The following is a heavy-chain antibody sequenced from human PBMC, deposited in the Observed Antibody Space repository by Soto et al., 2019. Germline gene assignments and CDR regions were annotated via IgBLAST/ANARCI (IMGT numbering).Heavy chain of an antibody. CDR2: IWYDGSNK. CDR3: ANQMVDSSGYSFDY. D-gene: IGHD3-22*01. V-gene: IGHV3-33*08. J-gene: IGHJ4*02. CDR1: GFTFSIYA. Sequence: PGGSLRLSCAASGFTFSIYAMSWVRQAPGKGLEWVAVIWYDGSNKYYADSVKGRFTISRDNSKNTLYLQMNSLRAEDTAVYYCANQMVDSSGYSFDYWGQGTLVTVSS.